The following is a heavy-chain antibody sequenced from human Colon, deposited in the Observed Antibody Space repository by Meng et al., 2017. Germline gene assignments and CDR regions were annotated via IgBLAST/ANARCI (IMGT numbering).Heavy chain of an antibody. CDR3: ARRSSSRRVFDF. CDR1: GFTFSDYF. Sequence: QVLLVGSGGGLVKPGGSLRLSCAASGFTFSDYFMSWIRQAPGKGLEWLSYISGSGSTIYYADSVKGRFTISRDNANNSLYLQMNSLRAEDTAVYYCARRSSSRRVFDFWGQGTLVTVSS. V-gene: IGHV3-11*01. CDR2: ISGSGSTI. D-gene: IGHD6-6*01. J-gene: IGHJ4*02.